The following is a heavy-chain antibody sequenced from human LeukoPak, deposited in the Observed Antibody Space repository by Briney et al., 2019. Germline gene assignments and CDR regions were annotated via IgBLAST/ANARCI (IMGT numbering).Heavy chain of an antibody. D-gene: IGHD6-13*01. CDR3: AKDQGSSWYAYFDY. V-gene: IGHV3-30*02. CDR2: IRYDGTNK. CDR1: GFTFSSYA. Sequence: GRSLRLSCAASGFTFSSYAMHWVRQAPGKGLEWVAFIRYDGTNKYYADSVKGRFTTSRDNSKNTLFLQMNSLRDEDTALYYCAKDQGSSWYAYFDYWGQGTLVTVSS. J-gene: IGHJ4*02.